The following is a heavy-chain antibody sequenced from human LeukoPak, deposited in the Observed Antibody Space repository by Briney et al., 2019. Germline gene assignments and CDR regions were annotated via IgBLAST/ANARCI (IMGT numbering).Heavy chain of an antibody. V-gene: IGHV3-21*01. CDR2: ISSSSSYI. J-gene: IGHJ4*02. CDR1: GFSLRSSE. CDR3: ARVNEAVAGTDY. Sequence: GGSLRLSCAASGFSLRSSEMNWVRQAPGKGLEWVSSISSSSSYIYYADSVKDRFTISRDNAKNSLYLQMNSLRAEDTAVYYCARVNEAVAGTDYWGQGTLVTVSS. D-gene: IGHD6-19*01.